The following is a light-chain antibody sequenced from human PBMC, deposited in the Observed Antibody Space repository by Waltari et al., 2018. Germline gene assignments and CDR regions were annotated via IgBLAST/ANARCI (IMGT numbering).Light chain of an antibody. CDR3: QQYNDWPPLT. V-gene: IGKV3-15*01. J-gene: IGKJ4*01. Sequence: VMTQSPATLSVSPGERATLSCRASQSVSSNLAWYQQKPGQPPRLLIYGASTRATGIPARFSGSGSGTEFTLTISSLQSEDFAVYYCQQYNDWPPLTFGGGTKVVIK. CDR1: QSVSSN. CDR2: GAS.